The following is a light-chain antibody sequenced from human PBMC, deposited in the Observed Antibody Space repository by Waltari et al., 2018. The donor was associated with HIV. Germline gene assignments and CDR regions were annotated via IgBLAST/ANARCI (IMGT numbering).Light chain of an antibody. V-gene: IGLV2-23*03. CDR3: CSYAGSNTFV. CDR2: EGS. J-gene: IGLJ1*01. Sequence: QSALPQPASVSGSPGQTITTSCPGPTSDVASYNLVSWYQQHPRKAPKLMIYEGSKRPSGVSNRFSGSKSGNTASLTISGLQAEDEADYYCCSYAGSNTFVFGTGTKVTVL. CDR1: TSDVASYNL.